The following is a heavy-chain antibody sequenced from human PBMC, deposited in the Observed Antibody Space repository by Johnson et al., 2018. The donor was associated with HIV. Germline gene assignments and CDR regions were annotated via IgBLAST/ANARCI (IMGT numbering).Heavy chain of an antibody. CDR1: GFTFSSYA. J-gene: IGHJ3*02. CDR2: ISYDGSNK. D-gene: IGHD7-27*01. V-gene: IGHV3-30*04. Sequence: QVQLVESGGGLVQPGRSLRLSCAASGFTFSSYAMHWVRQAPGKGLEWVAIISYDGSNKYYADSVKGRFTISRDNSKNTLYLQMNSLRAEDTAVYYCARSNGAHFDSFDIWGQGTMVTVSS. CDR3: ARSNGAHFDSFDI.